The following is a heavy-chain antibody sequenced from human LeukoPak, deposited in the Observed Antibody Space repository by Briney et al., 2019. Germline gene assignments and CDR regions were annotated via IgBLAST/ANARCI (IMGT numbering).Heavy chain of an antibody. Sequence: SETLSLTCTVSGGSISSYYWSWVRQPPGKGLEWIGYIYYSGSTNYNPSLKSRVTISVDTSKNQFSLKLSSVTAADAAVHYCARETCSGGSCYNFDYWGQGTLVTVSS. D-gene: IGHD2-15*01. J-gene: IGHJ4*02. V-gene: IGHV4-59*01. CDR1: GGSISSYY. CDR3: ARETCSGGSCYNFDY. CDR2: IYYSGST.